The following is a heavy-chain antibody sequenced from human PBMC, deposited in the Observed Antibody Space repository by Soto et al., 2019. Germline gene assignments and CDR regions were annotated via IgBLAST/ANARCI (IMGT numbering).Heavy chain of an antibody. D-gene: IGHD6-6*01. CDR3: ARDASSIAARPLFVWFDP. CDR1: GGTFSSYA. CDR2: IIPIFGTA. V-gene: IGHV1-69*13. J-gene: IGHJ5*02. Sequence: SVKVSCKASGGTFSSYAISWVRQAPGQGLEWMGGIIPIFGTANYAQKFQGRVTITADESTSTAYMELSSLRSEDTAVYYCARDASSIAARPLFVWFDPWGQGTLVTVSS.